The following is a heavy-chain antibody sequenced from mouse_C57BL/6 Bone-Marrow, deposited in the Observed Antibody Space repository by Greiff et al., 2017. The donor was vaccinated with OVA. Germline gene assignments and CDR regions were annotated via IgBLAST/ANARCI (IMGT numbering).Heavy chain of an antibody. V-gene: IGHV14-4*01. D-gene: IGHD1-1*01. J-gene: IGHJ4*01. CDR3: TTPTVVADYYAMDY. CDR2: IDPENGDT. Sequence: VQLKESGAELVRPGASVKLSCTASGFNIKDDYMHWVKQRPEQGLEWIGWIDPENGDTEYASKFQGKATITADTSSNTAYLQLSSLTSEDTAVYYCTTPTVVADYYAMDYWGQGTSVTVSS. CDR1: GFNIKDDY.